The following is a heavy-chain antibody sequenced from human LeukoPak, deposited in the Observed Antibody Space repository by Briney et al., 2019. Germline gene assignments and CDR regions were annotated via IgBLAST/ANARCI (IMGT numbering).Heavy chain of an antibody. CDR2: IKQDGSEK. V-gene: IGHV3-7*01. CDR3: AREGLPPIHGAVTIYYFHY. Sequence: PGGSLRLSCAASGFTFRSYWMSWVRQAPGKGLEWVANIKQDGSEKYYVDSVKGRFTISRDNAKNSLYLQMNSLRAEDTAAHYCAREGLPPIHGAVTIYYFHYWGQGTLVTVSS. J-gene: IGHJ4*02. D-gene: IGHD4-17*01. CDR1: GFTFRSYW.